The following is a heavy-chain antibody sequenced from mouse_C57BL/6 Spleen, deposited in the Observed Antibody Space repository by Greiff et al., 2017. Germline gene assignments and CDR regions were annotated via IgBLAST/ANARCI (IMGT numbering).Heavy chain of an antibody. CDR3: AGGNYRTWFAY. D-gene: IGHD2-1*01. CDR1: GFSFNTYA. CDR2: IRSKSNNYAT. V-gene: IGHV10-1*01. J-gene: IGHJ3*01. Sequence: DAGGGLVQPKGSLKLSCAASGFSFNTYAMNWVRQAPGKGLEWVARIRSKSNNYATYYADSVKDRFTISRDDSESMLYLQMNNLKTEDTAMYYCAGGNYRTWFAYWGQGTLVTVSA.